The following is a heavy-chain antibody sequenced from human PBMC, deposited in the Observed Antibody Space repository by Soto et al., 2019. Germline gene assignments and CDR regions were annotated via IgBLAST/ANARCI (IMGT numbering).Heavy chain of an antibody. V-gene: IGHV1-69*01. CDR1: GGIFSSYA. Sequence: QVQLVQSGAEVKKPGSSVKVSCKASGGIFSSYAISWVRQAPGQGLEWMGGMIPIFGTANYAQKFQGRVTITADESTSTAYMELSSVRSEDTAVYYCATGTPPQWELPNGRSDYYYGMDFWGQGTTVTVSS. CDR2: MIPIFGTA. J-gene: IGHJ6*02. CDR3: ATGTPPQWELPNGRSDYYYGMDF. D-gene: IGHD1-26*01.